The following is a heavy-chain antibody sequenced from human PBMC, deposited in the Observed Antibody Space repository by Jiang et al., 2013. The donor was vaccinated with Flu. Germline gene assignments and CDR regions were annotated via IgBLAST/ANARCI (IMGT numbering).Heavy chain of an antibody. D-gene: IGHD1-26*01. V-gene: IGHV7-4-1*02. CDR1: GYTFTQYP. CDR3: AREFLWSGGSLDY. J-gene: IGHJ4*02. CDR2: INTNTGNP. Sequence: QSGSELTKPGASVKISCKASGYTFTQYPMSWVRQAPGQGLEWMGWINTNTGNPTYAQGFTGRFVFSLDTSVSTAYLQISSLKAEDTAVYYCAREFLWSGGSLDYWGQGTLVTVSS.